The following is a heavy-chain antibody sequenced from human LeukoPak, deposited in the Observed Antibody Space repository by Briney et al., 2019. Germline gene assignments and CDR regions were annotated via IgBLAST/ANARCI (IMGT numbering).Heavy chain of an antibody. D-gene: IGHD3-10*01. CDR1: GYTFTGYY. J-gene: IGHJ5*02. CDR3: ARVPYYYGSGSNWFDP. V-gene: IGHV1-69*01. CDR2: IIPIFGTA. Sequence: SVKVSCKASGYTFTGYYMHWVRQAPGQGLEWMGGIIPIFGTANYAQKFQGRVTITADESTSTAYMELSSLRSEDTAVYYCARVPYYYGSGSNWFDPWGQGTLVTVSS.